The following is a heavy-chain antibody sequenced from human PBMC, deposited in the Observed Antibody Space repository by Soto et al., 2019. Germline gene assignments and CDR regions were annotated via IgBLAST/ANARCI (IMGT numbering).Heavy chain of an antibody. CDR2: ISYDGSFN. CDR3: ARSASGSYYYTTDHSSPY. D-gene: IGHD3-10*01. Sequence: SGGGVVQPGRSLILSCAATGFTCSDYGMHWVRQAPGKGLEWVAFISYDGSFNSYTDSVKGRFTISIDSSNDTLFLHLDSLRPEDTAVYYCARSASGSYYYTTDHSSPYWGQGPLVTASS. CDR1: GFTCSDYG. V-gene: IGHV3-30*03. J-gene: IGHJ4*02.